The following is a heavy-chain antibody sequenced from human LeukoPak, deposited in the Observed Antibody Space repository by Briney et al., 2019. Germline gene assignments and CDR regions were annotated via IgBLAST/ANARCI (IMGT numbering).Heavy chain of an antibody. CDR3: ANEEIPNDN. CDR2: ISIRGDKT. CDR1: GFAFDNHA. Sequence: PGGSLRLSCAVSGFAFDNHAMTWVRQAPGMGLEWVSGISIRGDKTYYADSVEGRFTISRDNSKSTLYLQMNSLRAEDTAMYYCANEEIPNDNWGQGTLVTVSS. J-gene: IGHJ1*01. D-gene: IGHD2-2*02. V-gene: IGHV3-23*01.